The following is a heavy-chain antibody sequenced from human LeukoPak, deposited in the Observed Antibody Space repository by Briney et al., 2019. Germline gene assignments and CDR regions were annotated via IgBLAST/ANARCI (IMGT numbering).Heavy chain of an antibody. CDR3: ARSGIVVVPAAPWYFDY. V-gene: IGHV1-2*02. Sequence: ASVKVSCKASGYTFTGYYMHWVRQAPGQGLEWMGWINPNSGGTNYAQKFQGRVTMTRDTSISTAYMELSRLRSDDTAVYYCARSGIVVVPAAPWYFDYWGQGTVVTVSS. CDR1: GYTFTGYY. J-gene: IGHJ4*02. D-gene: IGHD2-2*01. CDR2: INPNSGGT.